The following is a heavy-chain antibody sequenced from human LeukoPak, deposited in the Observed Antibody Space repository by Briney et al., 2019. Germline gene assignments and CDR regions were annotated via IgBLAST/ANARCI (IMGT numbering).Heavy chain of an antibody. D-gene: IGHD3-9*01. V-gene: IGHV3-30*04. CDR1: GFTFGSYA. J-gene: IGHJ4*02. Sequence: GGSLRLSCAASGFTFGSYAMHWVRQAPGKGLEWVALISYDGSDKYYADFVKGRFTISRDSSKNTLYLQMNILRTEDTAVYYCAKNSVDWAFDYWGQGTLVTVSS. CDR3: AKNSVDWAFDY. CDR2: ISYDGSDK.